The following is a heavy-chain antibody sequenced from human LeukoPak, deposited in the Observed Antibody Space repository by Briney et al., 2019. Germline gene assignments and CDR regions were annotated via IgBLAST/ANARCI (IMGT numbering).Heavy chain of an antibody. V-gene: IGHV3-23*01. CDR3: VKEARRAYFDY. CDR1: GFTFSSSA. J-gene: IGHJ4*02. Sequence: GGSLRLSCAASGFTFSSSAMSWVRQAPGKGLEWVSAISGSGSNTYYADSVKGRLTISRDNSKNTLYLQMSSLRAEDTAVYYCVKEARRAYFDYWGQGTLVTVSS. CDR2: ISGSGSNT.